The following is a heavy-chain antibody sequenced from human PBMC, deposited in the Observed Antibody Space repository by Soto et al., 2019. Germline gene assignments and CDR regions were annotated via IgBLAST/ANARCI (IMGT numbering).Heavy chain of an antibody. D-gene: IGHD4-17*01. CDR3: ARDGTTETTNFHYDMDV. Sequence: PGWSLRLSCAASGFTFSGFSMNWVRQAPGKGLEWISYISTRSLTIDYADSVKGRFTISRDNAKNSLYLQMDSLRAEDTAVYYCARDGTTETTNFHYDMDVWGQGTSVTVSS. CDR1: GFTFSGFS. V-gene: IGHV3-48*04. J-gene: IGHJ6*02. CDR2: ISTRSLTI.